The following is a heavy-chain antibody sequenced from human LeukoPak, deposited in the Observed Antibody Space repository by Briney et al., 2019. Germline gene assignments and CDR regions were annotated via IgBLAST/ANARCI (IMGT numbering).Heavy chain of an antibody. Sequence: PGRSLRLSCAASGFTFSSYAMHWVRQAPGKGLEWVAVISYDGSNKYYADSVKGRFTISRDNSKNTLYLQMNSLRAEDTAVYYCARDPHEYYDFWALDYWGQGTLVTVSS. CDR1: GFTFSSYA. CDR3: ARDPHEYYDFWALDY. D-gene: IGHD3-3*01. J-gene: IGHJ4*02. V-gene: IGHV3-30*01. CDR2: ISYDGSNK.